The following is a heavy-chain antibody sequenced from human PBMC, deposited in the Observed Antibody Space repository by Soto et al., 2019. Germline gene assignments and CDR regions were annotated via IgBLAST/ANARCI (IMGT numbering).Heavy chain of an antibody. CDR2: ISAYNGNT. J-gene: IGHJ6*02. D-gene: IGHD6-19*01. CDR3: ASSGSSGWFHPHGMDV. Sequence: GASVNVSCKASGYTFTSYGISWVRQAPGQGLEWMGWISAYNGNTNYAQKLQGRVTMTTDTSTSTAYMELRSLRSEDTAVYYCASSGSSGWFHPHGMDVWGQGTTVTVS. CDR1: GYTFTSYG. V-gene: IGHV1-18*01.